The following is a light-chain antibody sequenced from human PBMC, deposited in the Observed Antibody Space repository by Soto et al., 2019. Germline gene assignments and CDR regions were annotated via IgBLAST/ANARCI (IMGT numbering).Light chain of an antibody. CDR1: SSDVGGYNY. V-gene: IGLV2-14*03. CDR2: HVT. CDR3: SSYTSSSTYV. Sequence: QSALTQPASVSGSPGQSITISCTGTSSDVGGYNYVSWYQQHRGKAPILMIYHVTNRPSGVSNRFSASKSGNTASLTISGLQAEDEADYYCSSYTSSSTYVFGTGTKVTVL. J-gene: IGLJ1*01.